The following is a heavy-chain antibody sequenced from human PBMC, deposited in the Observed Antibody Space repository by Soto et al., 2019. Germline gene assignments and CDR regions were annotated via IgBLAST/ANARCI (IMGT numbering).Heavy chain of an antibody. Sequence: SETLSLTCTVSGGSISSYYWSWIRQPPGKGLEWIGYIYYSGSTNYNPSLKSRVTISVDTSKNQFSLKLSSVTAADTAVYYCARDTSPLDPWGQGTLVTVSS. CDR2: IYYSGST. V-gene: IGHV4-59*01. J-gene: IGHJ5*02. D-gene: IGHD3-16*01. CDR3: ARDTSPLDP. CDR1: GGSISSYY.